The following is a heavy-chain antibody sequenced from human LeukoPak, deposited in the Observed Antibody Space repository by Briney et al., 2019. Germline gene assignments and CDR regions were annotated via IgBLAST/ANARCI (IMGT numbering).Heavy chain of an antibody. V-gene: IGHV3-48*03. CDR1: GVTFSSYE. D-gene: IGHD2-15*01. J-gene: IGHJ4*02. CDR2: ISSSSSSI. Sequence: GGSLRLSCAASGVTFSSYERKWVRQDPGKGLEWVSYISSSSSSIYYAESVKGRFTISRDNAKNTLYLQMNSLRVEDTAIYYCARGGSCSGGNCKYTRKEIDYWGQGTLVTVSS. CDR3: ARGGSCSGGNCKYTRKEIDY.